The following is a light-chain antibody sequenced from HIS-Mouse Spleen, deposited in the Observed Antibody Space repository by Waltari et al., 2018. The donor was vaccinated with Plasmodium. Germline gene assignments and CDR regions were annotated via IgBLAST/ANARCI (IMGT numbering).Light chain of an antibody. J-gene: IGLJ1*01. CDR2: DVS. CDR3: SSYTSSSTLNYV. V-gene: IGLV2-14*03. CDR1: SSDVGGYNY. Sequence: QSALTQPASVSGSPGQSITISCTGTSSDVGGYNYVSWYQQHPSKAPKRMIYDVSNRRAGVSNRFSGSKSGNTASLTIFGLQAEDEADYYCSSYTSSSTLNYVFGTGTKVTVL.